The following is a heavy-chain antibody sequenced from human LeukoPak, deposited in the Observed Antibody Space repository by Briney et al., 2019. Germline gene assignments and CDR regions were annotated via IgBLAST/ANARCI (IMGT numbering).Heavy chain of an antibody. CDR2: IYYSGST. J-gene: IGHJ5*02. CDR3: ARHYVLRGYSYARWDWFDP. CDR1: GGSISSSSYY. D-gene: IGHD5-18*01. V-gene: IGHV4-39*01. Sequence: SVTLSLTCTVSGGSISSSSYYWGWIRQPPGKGLEWIGSIYYSGSTYYDPSLKSRVTISVDTSKNQFSLKLSSVTAADTAVYYCARHYVLRGYSYARWDWFDPWGQGTLVTVSS.